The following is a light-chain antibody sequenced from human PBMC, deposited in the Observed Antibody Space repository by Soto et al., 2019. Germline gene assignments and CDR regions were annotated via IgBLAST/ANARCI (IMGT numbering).Light chain of an antibody. CDR3: QQCYSTPEK. Sequence: DIQMTQSTSSLSASVGDRVTITCRASQSISSYLNCYQQKPGKAPKLLIYAASSLQSGVPSRFSGSGSGTDFTLTISSLKPEDFATYYCQQCYSTPEKFGQGTKVEIK. CDR1: QSISSY. V-gene: IGKV1-39*01. CDR2: AAS. J-gene: IGKJ1*01.